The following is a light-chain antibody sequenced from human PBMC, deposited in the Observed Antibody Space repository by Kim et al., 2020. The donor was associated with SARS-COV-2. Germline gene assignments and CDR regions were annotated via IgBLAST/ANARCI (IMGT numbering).Light chain of an antibody. J-gene: IGLJ2*01. CDR3: QSYDSSLSVVV. V-gene: IGLV1-40*01. CDR2: ANN. CDR1: SSNIGAGYD. Sequence: QRVTISCTGNSSNIGAGYDVHWYQQLPGTAPKLLISANNNRPSGVPDRFSGSRSVTSASLAITGLQAEDEADYYCQSYDSSLSVVVFGGGTQLTVL.